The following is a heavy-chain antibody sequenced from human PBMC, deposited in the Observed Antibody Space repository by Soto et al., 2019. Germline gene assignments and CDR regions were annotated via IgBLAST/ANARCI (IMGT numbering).Heavy chain of an antibody. CDR1: GFTFSSYG. CDR3: AREHDSSGYHLDY. V-gene: IGHV3-33*01. D-gene: IGHD3-22*01. Sequence: GGSLRLSCAASGFTFSSYGMHWVRQAPGKGLEWVAVIWYDGSNKYYADSVKGRFTISRDNSKNTLYLQMNSLRAEDTAVYYCAREHDSSGYHLDYWGQGTLVTVSS. CDR2: IWYDGSNK. J-gene: IGHJ4*02.